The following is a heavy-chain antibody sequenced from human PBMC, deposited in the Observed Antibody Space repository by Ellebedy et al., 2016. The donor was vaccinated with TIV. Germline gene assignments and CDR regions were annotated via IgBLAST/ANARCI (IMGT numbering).Heavy chain of an antibody. CDR3: AHKYGDYFLGYFDY. CDR2: IYWDDDK. Sequence: SGPTLVKPTQTLTLTCTFSGFSLSTSGVGVGWIRQPPGKALEWLDLIYWDDDKRYSSSLKSRLTITKDTSKNQVVLTMTNMDPVDTATYYCAHKYGDYFLGYFDYWGQGTLVTVSS. J-gene: IGHJ4*02. CDR1: GFSLSTSGVG. D-gene: IGHD4-17*01. V-gene: IGHV2-5*02.